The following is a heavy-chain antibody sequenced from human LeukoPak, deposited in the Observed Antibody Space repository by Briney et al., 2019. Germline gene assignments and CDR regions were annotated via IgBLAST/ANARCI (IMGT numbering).Heavy chain of an antibody. D-gene: IGHD6-13*01. Sequence: GSLRLSCAASGFTFSSYEMNWVRQAPGKGLEWVSYISSSGSTIYYADSVKGRFTISRDNAKNSLYLQMNSLRAEDTAVYYCAREMPAAGVYHYFDYWGQGTLVTVSS. CDR3: AREMPAAGVYHYFDY. J-gene: IGHJ4*02. CDR1: GFTFSSYE. V-gene: IGHV3-48*03. CDR2: ISSSGSTI.